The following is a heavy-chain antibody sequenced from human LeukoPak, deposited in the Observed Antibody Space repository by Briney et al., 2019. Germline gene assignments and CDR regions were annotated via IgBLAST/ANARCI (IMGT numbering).Heavy chain of an antibody. CDR3: ARDVFAAYSTHHKFDP. D-gene: IGHD6-13*01. Sequence: GASVKVSCTASGYTFTGYYIHWVRQAPGQGLEWMGWINPNSGGTNYAQKFQGRVTMTRDTSISTAYMELSRLESADTAIYYCARDVFAAYSTHHKFDPWGQGTLVTVSS. J-gene: IGHJ5*02. CDR1: GYTFTGYY. CDR2: INPNSGGT. V-gene: IGHV1-2*02.